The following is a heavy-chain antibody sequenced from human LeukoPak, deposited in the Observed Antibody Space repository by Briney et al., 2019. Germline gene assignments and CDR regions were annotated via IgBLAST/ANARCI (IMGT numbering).Heavy chain of an antibody. CDR3: AKDLHSSSWYVFDY. V-gene: IGHV3-9*01. CDR2: ISWNSGSI. Sequence: GRSLRLSCAASGFTFDDYAMHWVRQAPGKGLEWVSGISWNSGSIGYADSVKGRFTTSRDNAKNSLYLQMNSLRAEDTALYYCAKDLHSSSWYVFDYWGQGTLVTVSS. CDR1: GFTFDDYA. J-gene: IGHJ4*02. D-gene: IGHD6-13*01.